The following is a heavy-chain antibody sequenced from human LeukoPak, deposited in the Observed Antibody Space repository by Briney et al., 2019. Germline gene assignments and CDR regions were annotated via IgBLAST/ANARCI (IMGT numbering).Heavy chain of an antibody. D-gene: IGHD5-12*01. CDR1: GFTFSSYA. CDR2: ISSNGGST. V-gene: IGHV3-64*01. CDR3: GRAFGGYSGFEDY. Sequence: GGSLRLSCAASGFTFSSYAMHWVRQAPGKGLEYVSAISSNGGSTYYANSVKGRFTISRDNSKNTLYLQMGSLRAEDMAVYYCGRAFGGYSGFEDYWGQGTLVTVSS. J-gene: IGHJ4*02.